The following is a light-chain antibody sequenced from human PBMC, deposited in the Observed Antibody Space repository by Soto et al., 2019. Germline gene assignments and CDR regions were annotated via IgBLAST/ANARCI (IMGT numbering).Light chain of an antibody. CDR2: EVS. V-gene: IGLV2-14*01. J-gene: IGLJ1*01. Sequence: QSALTQPASVSGSPGQSITISCTGTSSDVGAYSYVSWYQQHPGKAPKLLIYEVSNRPSGISNRFSASKSGNTASLTISGLQAEDAADYYCSSYASIGSFVFGTGTKVTVL. CDR3: SSYASIGSFV. CDR1: SSDVGAYSY.